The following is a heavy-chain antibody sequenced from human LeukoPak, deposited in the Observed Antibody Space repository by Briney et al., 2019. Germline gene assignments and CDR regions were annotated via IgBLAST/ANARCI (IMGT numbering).Heavy chain of an antibody. Sequence: GGSLRLSCAASGFTLSSYSMNWVRQAPGKGLEWVSSISSSSSYIYYADSVKGRFTISRDNAKNSLYLQMNSLRAEDTAVYYCARDGYGDYLFDYWGQGTLVTVSS. CDR1: GFTLSSYS. CDR2: ISSSSSYI. D-gene: IGHD4-17*01. V-gene: IGHV3-21*01. CDR3: ARDGYGDYLFDY. J-gene: IGHJ4*02.